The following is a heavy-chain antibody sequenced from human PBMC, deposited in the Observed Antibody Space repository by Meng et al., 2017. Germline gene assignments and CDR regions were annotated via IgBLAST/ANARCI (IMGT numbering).Heavy chain of an antibody. Sequence: QVRLVQSGAQVKKPGASVKVSCKPSGYNFPDYYIHWVRRAPGQGLEWMGRINPKSGDTHYAQKFQARVTMTGDTSISTAYMELSGLRSDDTAMYYCARDEDISAAGKLFGDYWGQGTLVPSPQ. CDR3: ARDEDISAAGKLFGDY. CDR1: GYNFPDYY. D-gene: IGHD6-25*01. CDR2: INPKSGDT. V-gene: IGHV1-2*06. J-gene: IGHJ4*02.